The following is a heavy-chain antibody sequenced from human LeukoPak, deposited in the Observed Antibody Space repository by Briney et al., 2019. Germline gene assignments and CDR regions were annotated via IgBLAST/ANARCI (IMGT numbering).Heavy chain of an antibody. J-gene: IGHJ6*02. V-gene: IGHV4-59*08. CDR2: IYYSGST. D-gene: IGHD6-13*01. Sequence: SETLSLTCTVSGGSISSYYWSWIRQPPGKGLEWIGYIYYSGSTNYNPSLKSRVTMSVDTSKNQFSLKLSSVTAADTAVYYCARSIAAAGTHYYYGMDVWGQGTTVTVSS. CDR1: GGSISSYY. CDR3: ARSIAAAGTHYYYGMDV.